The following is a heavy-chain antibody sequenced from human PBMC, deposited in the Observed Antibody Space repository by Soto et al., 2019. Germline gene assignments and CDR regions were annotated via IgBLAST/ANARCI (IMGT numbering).Heavy chain of an antibody. CDR1: GYTFTSYG. J-gene: IGHJ5*02. V-gene: IGHV1-18*04. D-gene: IGHD6-13*01. CDR3: AKDGERSSRWYGTFRWFHP. CDR2: ISAYNGNT. Sequence: ASVKVSCKASGYTFTSYGISWVRQAPGQGLEWMGWISAYNGNTNYAQKLQGRVTMTTDTSTSTAYMELRSLRSDDTAVYYCAKDGERSSRWYGTFRWFHPWGQGNLVTVSS.